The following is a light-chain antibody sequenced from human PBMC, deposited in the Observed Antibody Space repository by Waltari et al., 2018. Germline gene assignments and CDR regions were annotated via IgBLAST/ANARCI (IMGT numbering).Light chain of an antibody. Sequence: EIVLTQSPGTLSLSPGERATLSCRASQSVSSSYLAWYQQKPGQAPRLLIYGASSRATGSPDRFSGSGSGTDFTLTISRLEPEDFAVYYCQQYGSSPFGFGPGTKVDIK. CDR2: GAS. V-gene: IGKV3-20*01. CDR1: QSVSSSY. CDR3: QQYGSSPFG. J-gene: IGKJ3*01.